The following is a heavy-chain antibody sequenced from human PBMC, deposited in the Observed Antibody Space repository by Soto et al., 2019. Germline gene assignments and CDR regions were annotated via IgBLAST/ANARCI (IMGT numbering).Heavy chain of an antibody. Sequence: SETLSLTCTVSGGSISSYYWSWIRQPPGKGLELIVYIYYSGSTNYNPSLKSRVTISVDTSKNQFSLKLSSVTAADTAVYYCARSGIYDILTGYYAGDAFDIWGQGTMVTVSS. CDR1: GGSISSYY. V-gene: IGHV4-59*01. D-gene: IGHD3-9*01. CDR3: ARSGIYDILTGYYAGDAFDI. CDR2: IYYSGST. J-gene: IGHJ3*02.